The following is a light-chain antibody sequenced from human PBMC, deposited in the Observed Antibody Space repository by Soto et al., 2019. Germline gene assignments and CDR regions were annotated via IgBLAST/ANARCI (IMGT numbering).Light chain of an antibody. CDR2: GNS. Sequence: QSVLTQPSSVSGAPGQRVTISCTGSSSNIGAGFDLHWYQQLPGTAPKLLIYGNSNRPSGVPDRFSASRSGTSASLAITGLQTEDEADYYCQSYDSSLSGSFVFGTGTKVTVL. CDR1: SSNIGAGFD. CDR3: QSYDSSLSGSFV. J-gene: IGLJ1*01. V-gene: IGLV1-40*01.